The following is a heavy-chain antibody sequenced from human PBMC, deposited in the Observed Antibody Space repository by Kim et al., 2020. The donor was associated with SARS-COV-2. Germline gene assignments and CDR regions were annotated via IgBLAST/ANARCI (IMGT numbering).Heavy chain of an antibody. Sequence: PSLKRRVTISVDTSKNQFSLKLSSVTAADTAVYYCAGDSVYGDYPDAFDIWGQGTMVTVSS. D-gene: IGHD4-17*01. J-gene: IGHJ3*02. CDR3: AGDSVYGDYPDAFDI. V-gene: IGHV4-30-2*05.